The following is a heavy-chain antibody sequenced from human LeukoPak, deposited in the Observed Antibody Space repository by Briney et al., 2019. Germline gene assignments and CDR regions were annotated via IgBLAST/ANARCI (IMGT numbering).Heavy chain of an antibody. V-gene: IGHV3-30-3*01. CDR3: ARGRRDGYNSRGSTDYFDY. D-gene: IGHD5-24*01. Sequence: PGGSLSLSCAASGFTFSSYAMHWVRQAPGKGLEWVAVISYDGSNKYYADSVKGRFTISRDNSKNTLYLQMNSLRAEDTAVYYCARGRRDGYNSRGSTDYFDYWGQGTLVTVSS. J-gene: IGHJ4*02. CDR1: GFTFSSYA. CDR2: ISYDGSNK.